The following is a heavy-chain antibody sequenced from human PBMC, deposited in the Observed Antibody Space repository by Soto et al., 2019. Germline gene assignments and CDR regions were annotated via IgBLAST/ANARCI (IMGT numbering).Heavy chain of an antibody. D-gene: IGHD2-2*01. Sequence: QVQLVESGGGVVQPGRSLRLSCAASGFTFSSYGMHWVRQAPGKGLEWVAVISYDGSNKYYADSVKGRFTISRDNSKNTLYLQMNSLRAEDTAVYYCAKGADIVVVPAAHYYYYGMDVW. CDR1: GFTFSSYG. V-gene: IGHV3-30*18. J-gene: IGHJ6*01. CDR2: ISYDGSNK. CDR3: AKGADIVVVPAAHYYYYGMDV.